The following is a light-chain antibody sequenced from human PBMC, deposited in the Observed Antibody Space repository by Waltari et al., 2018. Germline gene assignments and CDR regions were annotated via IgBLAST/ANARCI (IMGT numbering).Light chain of an antibody. CDR3: SSYAGNNNLK. CDR2: GVS. CDR1: STDVGGFFL. Sequence: QSALTQPPSASGSPGQSVTISCTGSSTDVGGFFLVSWYQQHPGTAPKLIIYGVSIRPSGVPDRFSGSKSGNTASLTVSGLQPEDEAVYYCSSYAGNNNLKFGGGTRLSVL. V-gene: IGLV2-8*01. J-gene: IGLJ2*01.